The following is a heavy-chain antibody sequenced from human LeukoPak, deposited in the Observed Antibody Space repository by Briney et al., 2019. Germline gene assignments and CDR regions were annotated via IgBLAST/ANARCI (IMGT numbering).Heavy chain of an antibody. CDR1: GGSISSYY. Sequence: SETLSLTCTVSGGSISSYYWSWIRQPPGKGLEWIGYIYYSGSTNYNPSLKSRVTISVDTSKNQLSLKLSSVTAADTAVYYCARVKYYYDSGGYYRIYYFDYWGQGTLVTVSS. CDR3: ARVKYYYDSGGYYRIYYFDY. D-gene: IGHD3-22*01. V-gene: IGHV4-59*01. J-gene: IGHJ4*02. CDR2: IYYSGST.